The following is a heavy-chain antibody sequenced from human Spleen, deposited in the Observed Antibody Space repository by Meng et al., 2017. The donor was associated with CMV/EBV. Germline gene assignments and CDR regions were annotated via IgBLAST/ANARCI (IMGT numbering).Heavy chain of an antibody. CDR2: INNSGST. V-gene: IGHV4-34*01. Sequence: SETLSLTCAVYGGSFSGYYLSWFRQSPGKGLERIGEINNSGSTNYIPSLRRRVTISLDTSNKQVSLRLTSVTAADTAVYYCAREFLHSGGYYAFDYWGQGALVTVSS. CDR3: AREFLHSGGYYAFDY. J-gene: IGHJ4*02. D-gene: IGHD3-22*01. CDR1: GGSFSGYY.